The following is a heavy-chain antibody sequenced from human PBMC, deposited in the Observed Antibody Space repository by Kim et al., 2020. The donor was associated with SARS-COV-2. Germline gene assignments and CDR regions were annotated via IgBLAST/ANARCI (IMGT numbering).Heavy chain of an antibody. J-gene: IGHJ5*02. D-gene: IGHD6-13*01. CDR3: ARAGTRTSWFDP. CDR2: T. V-gene: IGHV1-2*02. Sequence: TNYAQKFQDRVTMTRETSINIAYMDLSRLRSDDTAVYYCARAGTRTSWFDPWGQGTLVTVSS.